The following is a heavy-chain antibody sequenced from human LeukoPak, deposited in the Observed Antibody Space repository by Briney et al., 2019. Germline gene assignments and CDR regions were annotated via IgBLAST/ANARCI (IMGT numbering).Heavy chain of an antibody. V-gene: IGHV3-23*01. Sequence: PGGSLRLSCAASGFTFSSYAMSWVRQAPGKGLEWVSAISGSGGSTYYADSVKGRFTISRDNSKNTLYLQMNSLRAEDTAVYYCAKERTEQIRPQSYFDHWGQGTLVTVSS. J-gene: IGHJ4*02. CDR2: ISGSGGST. CDR3: AKERTEQIRPQSYFDH. CDR1: GFTFSSYA. D-gene: IGHD1-1*01.